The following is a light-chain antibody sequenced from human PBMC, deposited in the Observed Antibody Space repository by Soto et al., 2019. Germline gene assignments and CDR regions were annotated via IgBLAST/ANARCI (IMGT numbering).Light chain of an antibody. J-gene: IGLJ1*01. V-gene: IGLV1-51*02. Sequence: VLTQPPSVSAAPGQKVTISCSGSSSNIGNNYVSWYQQLPGTAPKLLIYENNKRPSGIPDRFSGSKSGTSATLGITGLQTGDEADYYCGTWDSSLSAYVFGTGTKVTV. CDR3: GTWDSSLSAYV. CDR1: SSNIGNNY. CDR2: ENN.